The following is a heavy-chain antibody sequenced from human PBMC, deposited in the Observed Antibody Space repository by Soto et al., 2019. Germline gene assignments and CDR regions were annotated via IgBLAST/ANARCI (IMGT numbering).Heavy chain of an antibody. J-gene: IGHJ6*02. D-gene: IGHD2-21*01. Sequence: SGPTLVNPTQTLTLTCTFSGFSLSTSGVGVGWIRQPPGKALEWLALIYWDDDKRYSPSLRSRLTINKDTSKNQVVLTMTNMDPADTATDYCIESRCCGDCGQCYASYYYYGMDVWGQGTTVTVSS. CDR1: GFSLSTSGVG. CDR2: IYWDDDK. CDR3: IESRCCGDCGQCYASYYYYGMDV. V-gene: IGHV2-5*02.